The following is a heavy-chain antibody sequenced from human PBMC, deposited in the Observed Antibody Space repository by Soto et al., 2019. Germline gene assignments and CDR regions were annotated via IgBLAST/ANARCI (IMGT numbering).Heavy chain of an antibody. D-gene: IGHD5-18*01. J-gene: IGHJ4*02. CDR2: ISSNGGST. Sequence: GGSLRLSCSASGFTFSSYAMHWVRQAPGKGLEYVSAISSNGGSTYYADSVKGRFTISRDNSKNTLYLQMSSLRAEDTAGYYCVKIAQLWPTNYFDYWGQGTLVTVSS. V-gene: IGHV3-64D*08. CDR1: GFTFSSYA. CDR3: VKIAQLWPTNYFDY.